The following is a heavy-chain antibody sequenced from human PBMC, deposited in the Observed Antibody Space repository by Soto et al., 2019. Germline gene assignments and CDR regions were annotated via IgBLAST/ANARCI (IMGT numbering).Heavy chain of an antibody. CDR1: GGSISSYY. D-gene: IGHD4-17*01. CDR2: IYTSGST. CDR3: ARGVGDRFDY. J-gene: IGHJ4*02. Sequence: QVQLQESGPGLVKPSETLSLTCTVSGGSISSYYWSWIRQPAGKGLDWIGRIYTSGSTNYNPSLKSRVTMSVDTSKNQFSLKLSSVTAADTAVYYCARGVGDRFDYWGQGPLVTVSS. V-gene: IGHV4-4*07.